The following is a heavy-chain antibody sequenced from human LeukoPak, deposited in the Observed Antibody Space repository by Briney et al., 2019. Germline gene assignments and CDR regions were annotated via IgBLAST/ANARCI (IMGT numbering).Heavy chain of an antibody. CDR3: AKGYCSGSCYNGLDY. CDR2: IRFDGTNK. CDR1: GFTFSTYG. Sequence: GGSLRLSCAASGFTFSTYGMHWVRQAPGKGLEWVAFIRFDGTNKYYADSVKGRFAISRDSSKNTLYLQMNRLRAEDTAVYYCAKGYCSGSCYNGLDYWGQGTLVTVSS. J-gene: IGHJ4*02. D-gene: IGHD2-15*01. V-gene: IGHV3-30*02.